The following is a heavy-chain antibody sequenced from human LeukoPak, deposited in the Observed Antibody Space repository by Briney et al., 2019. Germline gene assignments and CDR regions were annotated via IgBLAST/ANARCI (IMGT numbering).Heavy chain of an antibody. CDR1: GGSFSSGYW. V-gene: IGHV4-4*02. CDR2: IYHSGST. D-gene: IGHD4-17*01. Sequence: SGTLSLTCAVSGGSFSSGYWWSWVRQPPGKGLEWIGEIYHSGSTNYNPSLKSRVAISVDRSKNQFSLKLSSVTAADTAVYYCARDAHLYGDYLYYFDYWGQGTLVTVSS. CDR3: ARDAHLYGDYLYYFDY. J-gene: IGHJ4*02.